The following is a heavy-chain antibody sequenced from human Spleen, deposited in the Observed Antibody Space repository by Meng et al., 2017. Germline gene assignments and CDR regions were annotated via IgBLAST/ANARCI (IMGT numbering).Heavy chain of an antibody. J-gene: IGHJ4*02. CDR3: ANAPFDS. CDR2: IKQDGSEK. Sequence: GGSLRLSCAASGFTFSDYWMNWVRQAPGKGLEWVANIKQDGSEKYYVDSVKGRFTISRDNAKNSLYLQLNSLRAEDTAVYYCANAPFDSWGQGTLVTVSS. CDR1: GFTFSDYW. V-gene: IGHV3-7*03.